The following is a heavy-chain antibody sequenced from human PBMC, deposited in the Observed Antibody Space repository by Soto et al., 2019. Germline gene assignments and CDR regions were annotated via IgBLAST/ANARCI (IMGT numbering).Heavy chain of an antibody. CDR1: GGSIISSSYY. Sequence: SETLSLTGTVSGGSIISSSYYWGWIRQPPGKGLEWIGSIYYIGSTYYNPSLKSRVTISVDTSKNQFSLKLSSVTAADTAVYYCARLRSSWSPFDPWGQGNLVTVSS. D-gene: IGHD6-13*01. V-gene: IGHV4-39*01. CDR3: ARLRSSWSPFDP. J-gene: IGHJ5*02. CDR2: IYYIGST.